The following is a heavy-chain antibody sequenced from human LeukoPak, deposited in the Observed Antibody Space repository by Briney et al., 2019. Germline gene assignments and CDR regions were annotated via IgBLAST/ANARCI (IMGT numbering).Heavy chain of an antibody. D-gene: IGHD2-21*01. Sequence: GGSLRLSCAASGFTLSSYAMSWVRQAPGRGLEWVSAISVSGNTYHADSVKGRFTISRDSSKNTLYLQMNRLRAEDAAVYYCAKAPVTTCSGAYCYPFDYWGQGTLVTVSS. CDR3: AKAPVTTCSGAYCYPFDY. J-gene: IGHJ4*02. CDR1: GFTLSSYA. V-gene: IGHV3-23*01. CDR2: ISVSGNT.